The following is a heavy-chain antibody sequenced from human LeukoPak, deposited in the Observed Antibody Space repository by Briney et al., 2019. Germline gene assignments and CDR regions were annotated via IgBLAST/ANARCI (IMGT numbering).Heavy chain of an antibody. CDR2: IYYSGST. CDR3: AISPDYGDPFDY. J-gene: IGHJ4*02. D-gene: IGHD4-17*01. CDR1: GWSFSGYY. Sequence: SETLSLTCAVYGWSFSGYYWSWIRQPPGKELEWIGYIYYSGSTNYNPSLKSRVTISVDTSKNQFSLKLSSVTAADTAVYYCAISPDYGDPFDYWGQGTLVTVSS. V-gene: IGHV4-59*01.